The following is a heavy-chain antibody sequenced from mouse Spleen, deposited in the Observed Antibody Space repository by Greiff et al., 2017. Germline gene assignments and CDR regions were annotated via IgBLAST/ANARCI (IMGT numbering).Heavy chain of an antibody. CDR2: INPNNGGT. J-gene: IGHJ2*01. CDR3: AREGYYGSSPDY. D-gene: IGHD1-1*01. V-gene: IGHV1-22*01. CDR1: GYTFTDYN. Sequence: EVQLQQSGPELVKPGASVKMSCKASGYTFTDYNMHWVKQSHGKSLEWIGYINPNNGGTSYNQKFKGKATLTVNKSSSTAYMELRSLTSEDSAVYYCAREGYYGSSPDYWGQGTTLTVSS.